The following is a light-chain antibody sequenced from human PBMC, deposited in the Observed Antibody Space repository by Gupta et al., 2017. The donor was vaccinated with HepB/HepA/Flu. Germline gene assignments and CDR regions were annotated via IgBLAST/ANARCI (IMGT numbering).Light chain of an antibody. CDR1: QSVSGSY. J-gene: IGKJ1*01. CDR3: QQYGSQWT. V-gene: IGKV3-20*01. Sequence: DIVLTQPPGTLSVSPGERTTLSCRAGQSVSGSYLAWYQKKPGPATRLLIYAASIRTTVIPNMFSGSGSGTYFTLTISRLEPEDFAVYYYQQYGSQWTFGQGTKVEIK. CDR2: AAS.